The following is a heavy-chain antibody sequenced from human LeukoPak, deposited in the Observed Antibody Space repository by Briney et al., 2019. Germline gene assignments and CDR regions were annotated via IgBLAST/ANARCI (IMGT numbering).Heavy chain of an antibody. CDR1: GXTVSSNY. CDR3: ARQWLVSPLFDY. D-gene: IGHD6-19*01. J-gene: IGHJ4*02. V-gene: IGHV3-66*04. CDR2: MYNRGSP. Sequence: GGSLRLSCAASGXTVSSNYMSWVRQAPGKGLECVSVMYNRGSPYYADSVKGRFTISRDNSKNTLYLQMNSLRAADTAVYYCARQWLVSPLFDYWGQGTLVTVSS.